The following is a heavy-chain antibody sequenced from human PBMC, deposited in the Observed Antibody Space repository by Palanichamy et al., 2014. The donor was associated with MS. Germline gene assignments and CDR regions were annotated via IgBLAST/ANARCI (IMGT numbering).Heavy chain of an antibody. D-gene: IGHD3-22*01. J-gene: IGHJ4*02. CDR2: INPNSGGT. CDR3: ARDSSGYSSFDY. Sequence: IHWVRQAPGQGLEWMGRINPNSGGTNYAQKFQGRVTMTRDTSISTAYMELSRLTSDDAAVYYCARDSSGYSSFDYWGQGTLVTVSS. V-gene: IGHV1-2*06.